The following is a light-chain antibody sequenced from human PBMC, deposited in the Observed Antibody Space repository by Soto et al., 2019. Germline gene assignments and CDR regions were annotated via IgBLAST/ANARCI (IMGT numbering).Light chain of an antibody. V-gene: IGLV2-14*01. CDR1: SSDVGGYNS. CDR3: SSFTSSITYV. Sequence: QSVLTHPASVSGSPGQSITISCTGTSSDVGGYNSVSWYRQDPGKAPKLMIYDVTNRPSGVSNRFSGSKSGNTASLTISGLQAEDEADYYCSSFTSSITYVFGTGTKVTVL. CDR2: DVT. J-gene: IGLJ1*01.